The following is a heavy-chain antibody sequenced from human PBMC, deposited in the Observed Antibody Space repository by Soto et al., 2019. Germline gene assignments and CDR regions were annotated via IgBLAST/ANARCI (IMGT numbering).Heavy chain of an antibody. D-gene: IGHD2-2*02. Sequence: QVQLVESGGGLVKPGGSLRLSCAASGFTFSDYYMSWIRQAPGKGLEWVSYISSSGSTIYYADSVKGRFTISRDNAKNSLYLQMNSLRAEDTAVSYCARGGYCSSTSCYRVKYYYGMDVWGQGTTVTVSS. CDR1: GFTFSDYY. V-gene: IGHV3-11*01. CDR3: ARGGYCSSTSCYRVKYYYGMDV. J-gene: IGHJ6*02. CDR2: ISSSGSTI.